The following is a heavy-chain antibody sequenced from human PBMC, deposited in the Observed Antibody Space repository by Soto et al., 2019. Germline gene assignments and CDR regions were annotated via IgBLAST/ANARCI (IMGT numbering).Heavy chain of an antibody. J-gene: IGHJ4*02. Sequence: QVQLVQSGAEVKKPGSSVKVSCKASGGTFSSFPIAWVRQAPGQGLEWVGGIMPIFGTTKYAQNFRDSVTIYADESTSTAYMELSSLRFEDTAVYYCAMIEYSSGSDYWGQGTLVTVCS. V-gene: IGHV1-69*01. CDR2: IMPIFGTT. CDR3: AMIEYSSGSDY. CDR1: GGTFSSFP. D-gene: IGHD6-19*01.